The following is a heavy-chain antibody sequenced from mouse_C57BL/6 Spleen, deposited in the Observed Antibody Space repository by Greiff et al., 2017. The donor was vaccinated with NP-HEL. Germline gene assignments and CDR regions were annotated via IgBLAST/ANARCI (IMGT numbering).Heavy chain of an antibody. Sequence: VQLKESGPELVKPGASVKIPCKASGYTFTDYNMDWVKQSHGKSLEWIGDINPNNGGTIYNQKFKGKATLTVDKSSSTAYMELRSLTSEDTAVYYCARRGYGNFAYWGQGTLVTVSA. CDR2: INPNNGGT. CDR1: GYTFTDYN. V-gene: IGHV1-18*01. J-gene: IGHJ3*01. D-gene: IGHD2-10*02. CDR3: ARRGYGNFAY.